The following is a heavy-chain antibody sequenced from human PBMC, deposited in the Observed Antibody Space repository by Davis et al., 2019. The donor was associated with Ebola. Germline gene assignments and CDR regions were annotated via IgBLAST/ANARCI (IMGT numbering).Heavy chain of an antibody. CDR3: ARLNYYDSSGYDY. V-gene: IGHV4-34*01. CDR2: INHSGST. Sequence: MPSETLSLTCAVYGGSFSGYYWSWIRQPPGKGLEWIGEINHSGSTNYNPSLKSRVTISVDTSKNQFSLKLSSVTAADTAVYYCARLNYYDSSGYDYWGQGTLVTVSS. D-gene: IGHD3-22*01. J-gene: IGHJ4*02. CDR1: GGSFSGYY.